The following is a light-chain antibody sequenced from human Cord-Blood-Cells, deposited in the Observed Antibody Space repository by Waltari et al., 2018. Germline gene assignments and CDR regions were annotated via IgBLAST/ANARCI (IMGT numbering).Light chain of an antibody. J-gene: IGKJ2*01. CDR1: QSVSSN. V-gene: IGKV3-15*01. CDR2: GAS. CDR3: QQYNNWPYT. Sequence: EIVMTQSPATLSVSPGERATLSCRARQSVSSNLAWYQQKPGQAPRLLIYGASTRATGIPARFSGSGSGTEFTLTISSLQSEDFAVYDCQQYNNWPYTFGQGTKLEIK.